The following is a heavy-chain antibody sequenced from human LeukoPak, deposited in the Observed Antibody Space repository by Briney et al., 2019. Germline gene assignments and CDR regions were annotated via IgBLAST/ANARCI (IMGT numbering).Heavy chain of an antibody. V-gene: IGHV1-69*06. CDR1: GGTFSSYA. CDR3: ARVLKGRAPFDY. J-gene: IGHJ4*02. Sequence: SVKVSCKASGGTFSSYAISWVRQAPGQGLEWMGGIIPIFGTANYAQKFQGRVTITADKSTSTAYMELSSLRSEDTAVYYCARVLKGRAPFDYWGQGTLVTVSS. CDR2: IIPIFGTA.